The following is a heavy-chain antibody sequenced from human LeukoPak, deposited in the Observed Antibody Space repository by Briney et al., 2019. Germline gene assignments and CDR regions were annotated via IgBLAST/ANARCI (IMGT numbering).Heavy chain of an antibody. J-gene: IGHJ4*02. Sequence: RASETLSLTCNVSGGSINSSSDYWGWIRQSPGKGLEWIGSIYYRGRTYYNPSLKSRVTISVDTSKNQFSLKLSSVTAADTAVYYCTRELRYCSGDSCYSGDYWGQGTLVTVSS. CDR1: GGSINSSSDY. CDR2: IYYRGRT. D-gene: IGHD2-15*01. V-gene: IGHV4-39*07. CDR3: TRELRYCSGDSCYSGDY.